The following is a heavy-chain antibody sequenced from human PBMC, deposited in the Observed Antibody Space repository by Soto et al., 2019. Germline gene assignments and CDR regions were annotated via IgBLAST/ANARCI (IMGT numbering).Heavy chain of an antibody. D-gene: IGHD3-22*01. V-gene: IGHV3-23*01. CDR1: GFTFDNFA. Sequence: GGSLRLSCTASGFTFDNFAMNWVRQAPGKGLEWVSGITGSGSSLYYADCVKGRFTISRDMFRSTLYLLMSGLRAEDTAVYYCARHRGKFYYDASGYYHLDFDYWGQGTLVTVSS. J-gene: IGHJ4*02. CDR2: ITGSGSSL. CDR3: ARHRGKFYYDASGYYHLDFDY.